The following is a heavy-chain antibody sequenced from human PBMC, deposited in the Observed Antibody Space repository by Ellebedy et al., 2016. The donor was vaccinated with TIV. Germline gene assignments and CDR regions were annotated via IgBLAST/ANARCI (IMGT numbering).Heavy chain of an antibody. CDR1: GFTFSSYA. J-gene: IGHJ4*02. V-gene: IGHV3-30*14. CDR2: ISYDGSNK. CDR3: ARWPSGDAPLDY. Sequence: GGSLRLSCAASGFTFSSYAMHWVRQAPGKGLEWVAAISYDGSNKYYADSVKCRFTISRENSKNTLYLQMNSLRVEDTAVYYCARWPSGDAPLDYWGQGTLVTVSS. D-gene: IGHD4-17*01.